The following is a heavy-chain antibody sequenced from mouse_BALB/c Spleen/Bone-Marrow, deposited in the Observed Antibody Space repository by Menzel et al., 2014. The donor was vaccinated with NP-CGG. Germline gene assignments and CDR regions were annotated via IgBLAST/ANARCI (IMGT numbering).Heavy chain of an antibody. Sequence: VQLQQSGPYLVKPSQSLSLTCTVTGYSNPRGYSWHWIRQFSGNKMEWMGYIHYSGSTNYNPSLKSRISITRDTSKNQFFLQLNSVTTEDTATYYCTRRGLYYGYAMDYWGQGTSVTVSS. CDR3: TRRGLYYGYAMDY. V-gene: IGHV3-1*02. D-gene: IGHD1-1*02. J-gene: IGHJ4*01. CDR2: IHYSGST. CDR1: GYSNPRGYS.